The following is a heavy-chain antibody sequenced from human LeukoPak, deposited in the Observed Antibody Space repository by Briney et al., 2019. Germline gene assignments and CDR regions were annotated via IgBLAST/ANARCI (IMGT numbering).Heavy chain of an antibody. V-gene: IGHV4-30-2*01. D-gene: IGHD4-17*01. CDR3: ARTLGGDYGDFPATFDY. Sequence: PSETLSLTCAVSGGSISSGGYSWSWIRQPPGKGLEWIGYIYHSGSTYYNPSLKSRVTISVDRSKNQFSLKLSSVTAADTAVYYCARTLGGDYGDFPATFDYWGQGTLVTVSS. CDR2: IYHSGST. J-gene: IGHJ4*02. CDR1: GGSISSGGYS.